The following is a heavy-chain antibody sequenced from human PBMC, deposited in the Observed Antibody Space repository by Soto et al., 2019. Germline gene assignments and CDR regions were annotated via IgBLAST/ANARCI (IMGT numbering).Heavy chain of an antibody. Sequence: RASETLSLTCTVSGGSISSYYWSWIRHPPGKGMEWIGYIYYHGNTYSNPSLKSRVTISVDTSKNQFSLKLSSVTAADTAVYYCARHALFGVVVHWFDPWGQGTLVTVS. CDR3: ARHALFGVVVHWFDP. V-gene: IGHV4-59*04. CDR2: IYYHGNT. J-gene: IGHJ5*02. D-gene: IGHD3-3*01. CDR1: GGSISSYY.